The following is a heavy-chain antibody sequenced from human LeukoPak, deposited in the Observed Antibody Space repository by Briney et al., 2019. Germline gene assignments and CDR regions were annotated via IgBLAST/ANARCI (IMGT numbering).Heavy chain of an antibody. CDR3: ARHRTGNYYYMDV. Sequence: ASVKVSCKASGYTFTGYGISWVRQAPGQGLGWMGWISAYNGNTNYAQKLQGRVTMTTDTSTSTAYMELRSLRSDDTAVYYCARHRTGNYYYMDVWGKGTTVTVSS. D-gene: IGHD3-10*01. V-gene: IGHV1-18*01. J-gene: IGHJ6*03. CDR2: ISAYNGNT. CDR1: GYTFTGYG.